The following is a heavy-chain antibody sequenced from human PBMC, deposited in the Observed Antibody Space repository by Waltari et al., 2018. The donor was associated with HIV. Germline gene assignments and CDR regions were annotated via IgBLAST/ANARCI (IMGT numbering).Heavy chain of an antibody. CDR3: ARGERYCTNGVCYYFDY. CDR1: GGSFSGYY. J-gene: IGHJ4*02. CDR2: INHSGST. D-gene: IGHD2-8*01. V-gene: IGHV4-34*01. Sequence: QVQLQQWGAGLLKPSETLSLTCAVYGGSFSGYYWSWIRQPPGKGLEWIGEINHSGSTNYNPSLKSRVTISVDTSKNQFSLKLSSVTAADTAVYYCARGERYCTNGVCYYFDYWGQGTLVTVSS.